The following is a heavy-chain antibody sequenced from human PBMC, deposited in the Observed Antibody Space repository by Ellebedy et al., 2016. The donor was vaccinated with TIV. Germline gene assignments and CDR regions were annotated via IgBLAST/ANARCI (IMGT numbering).Heavy chain of an antibody. CDR1: GGSFSGYY. CDR3: ARATTFFYDILTGSSPPDAFDI. D-gene: IGHD3-9*01. V-gene: IGHV4-59*01. J-gene: IGHJ3*02. Sequence: GSLRLSXAVYGGSFSGYYWSWIRQPPGKGLEWLGYIYYSGSTNYNPSLKSRVTISVDTSKNQFSLKLSSVTAADTAVYYCARATTFFYDILTGSSPPDAFDIWGQGTMVTVSS. CDR2: IYYSGST.